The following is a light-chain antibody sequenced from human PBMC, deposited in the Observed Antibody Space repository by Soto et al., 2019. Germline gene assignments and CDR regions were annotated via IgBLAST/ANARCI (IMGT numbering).Light chain of an antibody. CDR1: QSISRY. CDR3: QQSHSTPLT. CDR2: AAS. Sequence: IQMTHSPSSLSASLGYRFTITFRASQSISRYLNWYQQRPGKAPKFLIYAASSLQSGVPSRFSGSGFGTDFTLTISSLQPEDFATYYCQQSHSTPLTFGGGTKVDIK. J-gene: IGKJ4*01. V-gene: IGKV1-39*01.